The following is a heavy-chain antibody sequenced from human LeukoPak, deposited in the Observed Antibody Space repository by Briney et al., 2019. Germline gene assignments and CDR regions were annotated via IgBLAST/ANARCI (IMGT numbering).Heavy chain of an antibody. D-gene: IGHD5-12*01. CDR1: GFTFSSYA. CDR2: ISYDGSNK. J-gene: IGHJ3*02. CDR3: ATEPDIVATIQAFDI. Sequence: GGSLRLSCAASGFTFSSYAMHWVRQAPGKGLEWVAVISYDGSNKYYADSVKGRFTISRDNSKNTLYLQMNSLRAEDTAVYYCATEPDIVATIQAFDIWGQGTMVTV. V-gene: IGHV3-30-3*01.